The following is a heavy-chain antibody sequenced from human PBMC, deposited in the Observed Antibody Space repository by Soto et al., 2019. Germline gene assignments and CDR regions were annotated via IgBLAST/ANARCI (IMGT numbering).Heavy chain of an antibody. J-gene: IGHJ6*02. CDR2: IRSKANSYAT. Sequence: EVQLVESGGGLVQPGGSLKLSCAASGFTFSGSAMHWVRQASGKGLEWVGRIRSKANSYATAYAASVKGRFTISRDDSKNTAYLQMNSLKTEDTAVYYCTRHMPSFSSSSSMDYYYGKDVWGQGTTVTVSS. CDR1: GFTFSGSA. V-gene: IGHV3-73*02. D-gene: IGHD6-6*01. CDR3: TRHMPSFSSSSSMDYYYGKDV.